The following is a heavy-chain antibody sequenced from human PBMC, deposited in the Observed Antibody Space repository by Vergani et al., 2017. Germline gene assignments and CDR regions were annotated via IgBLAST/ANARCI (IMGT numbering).Heavy chain of an antibody. Sequence: QVQLQQWGAGLLKPSETLSLTCTVSGGSISSSSYYWGWIRQPPGKGLDWIGSIYYSGSTYYNPSLKSRVTISVDTSKNQFSLKLSSVTAADTAVYYCARDPPLYCSSTSCSDGVWGKGTTVTVSS. D-gene: IGHD2-2*01. CDR3: ARDPPLYCSSTSCSDGV. J-gene: IGHJ6*04. CDR1: GGSISSSSYY. V-gene: IGHV4-39*07. CDR2: IYYSGST.